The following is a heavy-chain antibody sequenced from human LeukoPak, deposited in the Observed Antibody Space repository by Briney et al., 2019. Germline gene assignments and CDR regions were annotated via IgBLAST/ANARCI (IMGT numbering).Heavy chain of an antibody. V-gene: IGHV3-23*01. CDR1: GFTFSSHA. CDR2: ISGSGDST. D-gene: IGHD3-3*01. CDR3: TKGDLWSGPGVDY. J-gene: IGHJ4*02. Sequence: GGSLRLSCAASGFTFSSHAMSWVRQAPGKGLEWVSGISGSGDSTYYADSVKGRFTISRDNSNNTLCLQMNSLRAEDTAVYYCTKGDLWSGPGVDYWGQGTLVTVSS.